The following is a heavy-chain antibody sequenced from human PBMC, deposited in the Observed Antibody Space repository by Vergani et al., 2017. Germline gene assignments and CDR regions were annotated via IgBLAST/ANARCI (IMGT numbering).Heavy chain of an antibody. Sequence: QVQLQESGPGLVKPSETLSLTCTVSGGSISSYYWSWIRQPPGKGLEWIGYIYYSGSSNYNPSLKSLVTISVDTSKNQFSLKLSSVTAADTAVYYCARDMFVAGTRFFDYWGQGTLVTVSS. CDR1: GGSISSYY. D-gene: IGHD6-19*01. CDR3: ARDMFVAGTRFFDY. CDR2: IYYSGSS. J-gene: IGHJ4*02. V-gene: IGHV4-59*01.